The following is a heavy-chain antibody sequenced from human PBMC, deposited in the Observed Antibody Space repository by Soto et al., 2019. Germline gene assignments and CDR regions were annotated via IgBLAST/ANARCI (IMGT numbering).Heavy chain of an antibody. CDR1: GFTFSSYA. D-gene: IGHD3-10*01. V-gene: IGHV3-23*01. CDR2: ISGSGGST. Sequence: GGSLRLSCAASGFTFSSYAMSWVRQAPGKGLEWVSAISGSGGSTYYADSVKGRFTISRDNSKNTLYLQMNSLRAEDTAVYYCAKDQLGYYGSGSSRTFDYWGQGTLVTVSS. J-gene: IGHJ4*02. CDR3: AKDQLGYYGSGSSRTFDY.